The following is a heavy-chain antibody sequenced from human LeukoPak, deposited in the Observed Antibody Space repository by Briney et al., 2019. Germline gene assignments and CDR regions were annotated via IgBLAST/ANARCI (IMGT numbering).Heavy chain of an antibody. Sequence: NPSETLSLXCTVSGGSISSYYWSWIRQPPGKGLEWIGYIYYSGSTNYNPSLKSRVTISVDTSKNQFSLKLSSVTAADTAVYYCARTADYDFWSGLNYYYYMDVWGKGTTVTVSS. D-gene: IGHD3-3*01. CDR1: GGSISSYY. CDR2: IYYSGST. CDR3: ARTADYDFWSGLNYYYYMDV. J-gene: IGHJ6*03. V-gene: IGHV4-59*01.